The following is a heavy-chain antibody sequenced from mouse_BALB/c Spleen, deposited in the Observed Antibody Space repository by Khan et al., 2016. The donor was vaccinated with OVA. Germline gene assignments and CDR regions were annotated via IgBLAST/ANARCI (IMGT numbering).Heavy chain of an antibody. D-gene: IGHD2-13*01. J-gene: IGHJ3*01. Sequence: VQLQQSGPELVEPGASVKMSCKASGYTFTNYVMHWVKQKPGQGLEWIGYINPYNAGTSYNAKFKGKATLTSDISSATAYMELSSLPSEDSAVSDCAIASSSCDFSFPYWGQGTLVTVSA. V-gene: IGHV1S136*01. CDR3: AIASSSCDFSFPY. CDR1: GYTFTNYV. CDR2: INPYNAGT.